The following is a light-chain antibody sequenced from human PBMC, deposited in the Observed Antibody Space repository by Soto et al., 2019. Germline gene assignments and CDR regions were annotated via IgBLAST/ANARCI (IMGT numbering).Light chain of an antibody. CDR1: MRDVGAYNL. Sequence: QSALTQPASVSGSAGQSITISCSGTMRDVGAYNLVSWYQQHPGTAPKLIIYEVRNRPSGISSRFSGSRSGNTASLTISGLQSEDEADYYCSSYTSSSTQVFGGGTKVTVL. CDR3: SSYTSSSTQV. V-gene: IGLV2-14*01. J-gene: IGLJ2*01. CDR2: EVR.